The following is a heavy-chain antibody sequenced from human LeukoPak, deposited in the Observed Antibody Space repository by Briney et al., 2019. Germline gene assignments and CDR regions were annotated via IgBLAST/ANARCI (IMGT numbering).Heavy chain of an antibody. CDR3: AREMAHYFDSSGYSF. CDR1: GFTFSSSS. D-gene: IGHD3-22*01. CDR2: ISSSSSTT. V-gene: IGHV3-48*02. Sequence: GGSLRLSCAASGFTFSSSSMNWVRQAPGKGLEWVSYISSSSSTTHYAESVKGRFTISRDNAKNSLYLQMNSLRDEDTAVYYCAREMAHYFDSSGYSFWGQGTLVTVSS. J-gene: IGHJ4*02.